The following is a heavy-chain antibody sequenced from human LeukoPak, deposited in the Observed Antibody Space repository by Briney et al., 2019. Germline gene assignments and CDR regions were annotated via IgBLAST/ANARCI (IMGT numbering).Heavy chain of an antibody. CDR3: ARNGDHGDAFDI. CDR1: GYSISRGYD. CDR2: MHFSGAS. Sequence: SETLSLTCSVSGYSISRGYDWGWIRQSLDKGLEWIASMHFSGASYHNPAFKSRVTISLDTSKNQVSLRLTSVTAADTAVYYCARNGDHGDAFDIWGQGTMVTVSS. J-gene: IGHJ3*02. V-gene: IGHV4-38-2*02. D-gene: IGHD4-17*01.